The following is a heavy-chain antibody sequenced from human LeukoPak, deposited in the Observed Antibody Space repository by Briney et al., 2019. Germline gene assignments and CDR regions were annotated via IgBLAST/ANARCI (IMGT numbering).Heavy chain of an antibody. D-gene: IGHD3-22*01. V-gene: IGHV3-74*01. CDR3: ARANTYYYDSSGYSVDY. J-gene: IGHJ4*02. Sequence: GGSLRLSCAASGFTFSSYWMHWVRQAPGKGLVWVSRINSDGSSTSYADSVKGRFSFSRDNAKNTLSLQMNSLRAGDTAVYYCARANTYYYDSSGYSVDYWGQGTLVTVSS. CDR1: GFTFSSYW. CDR2: INSDGSST.